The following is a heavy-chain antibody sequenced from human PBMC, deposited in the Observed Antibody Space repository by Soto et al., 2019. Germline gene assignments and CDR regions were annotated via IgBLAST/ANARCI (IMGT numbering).Heavy chain of an antibody. J-gene: IGHJ6*02. CDR1: GFTFSSYA. CDR3: AKDSTPTYSYGQPIVSYSDMDV. Sequence: PGGSLRLSCAASGFTFSSYAMSWVRQAPGKGLEWVSAISGSGGSTYYADSVKGRFTISRDNSKNTLYLQMNSLRAEDTAVYYCAKDSTPTYSYGQPIVSYSDMDVWGQGTTVTVSS. V-gene: IGHV3-23*01. CDR2: ISGSGGST. D-gene: IGHD5-18*01.